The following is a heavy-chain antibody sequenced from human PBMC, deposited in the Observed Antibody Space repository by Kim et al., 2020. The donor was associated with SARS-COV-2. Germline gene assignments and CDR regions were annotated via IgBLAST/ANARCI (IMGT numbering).Heavy chain of an antibody. Sequence: GGSLRLSCAASGFTFSSYSMNWVRQAPGKGLEWVSSISSSSSYIYYADSVKGRFTISRDNAKNSLYLQMNSLRAEDTAVYYCARSDSNYDYYYGMDVWGQGTTVTVSS. CDR3: ARSDSNYDYYYGMDV. CDR1: GFTFSSYS. CDR2: ISSSSSYI. J-gene: IGHJ6*02. D-gene: IGHD4-4*01. V-gene: IGHV3-21*01.